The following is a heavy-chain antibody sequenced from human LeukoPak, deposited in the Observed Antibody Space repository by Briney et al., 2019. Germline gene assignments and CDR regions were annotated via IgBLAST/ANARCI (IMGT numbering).Heavy chain of an antibody. CDR3: QLRWWSGYPLDV. Sequence: GASVKVSCMASGCTFSSYYIRWVRQAPGQGLEWMGGTIPIFGTANYAQKFQGRVTITADESTSTAYMYLSSLRSEDTAVYYCQLRWWSGYPLDVWGQGTLVTVSS. V-gene: IGHV1-69*13. D-gene: IGHD2-15*01. CDR1: GCTFSSYY. J-gene: IGHJ6*02. CDR2: TIPIFGTA.